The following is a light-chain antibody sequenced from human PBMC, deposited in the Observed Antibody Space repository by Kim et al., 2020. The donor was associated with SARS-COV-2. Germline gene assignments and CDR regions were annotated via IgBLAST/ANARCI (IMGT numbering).Light chain of an antibody. V-gene: IGKV1-39*01. CDR1: QYVANY. CDR3: QQIFSPPSHT. Sequence: DIQMTQSPSSLSASVGDRVTITCQASQYVANYLNWYQQRPGKAPNLLIYAASRLQSGVPSRFSGSGSGTDFTLTINSLQPEDFATYYCQQIFSPPSHTFGQGTKLEI. J-gene: IGKJ2*01. CDR2: AAS.